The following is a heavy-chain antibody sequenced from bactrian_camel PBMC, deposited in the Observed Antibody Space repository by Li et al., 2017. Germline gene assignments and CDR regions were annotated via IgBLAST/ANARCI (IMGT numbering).Heavy chain of an antibody. CDR2: VYTSDGRT. CDR1: GFPSSNIC. V-gene: IGHV3S1*01. CDR3: AAARGGLKCAWGRALPPPGSGDLH. D-gene: IGHD5*01. Sequence: HVQLVESGRGSVQAGGSLRLSCKASGFPSSNICMAWFRQVPGQEREGVGVVYTSDGRTYLPDSVKGRFTVSHDNARNTLVLQMNSLKVENSANYYCAAARGGLKCAWGRALPPPGSGDLHWGQGTQVTVS. J-gene: IGHJ4*01.